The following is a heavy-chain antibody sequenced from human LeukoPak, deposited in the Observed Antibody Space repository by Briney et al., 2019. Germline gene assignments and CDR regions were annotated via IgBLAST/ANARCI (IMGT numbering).Heavy chain of an antibody. D-gene: IGHD3-9*01. CDR1: GDSINTNTYY. J-gene: IGHJ4*02. CDR2: IYYTGST. Sequence: SETLSLTCIVSGDSINTNTYYWGWIRQPPGTGLEWIGSIYYTGSTYYNPSLKSRVTISVDTSKNQFSLKLTPVTAADTAMYYCASHYDILTGYEYWGQGTLVTVSS. V-gene: IGHV4-39*01. CDR3: ASHYDILTGYEY.